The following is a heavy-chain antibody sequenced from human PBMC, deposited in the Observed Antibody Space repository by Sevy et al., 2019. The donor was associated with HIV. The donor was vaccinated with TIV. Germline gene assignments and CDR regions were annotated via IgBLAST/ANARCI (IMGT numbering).Heavy chain of an antibody. J-gene: IGHJ4*02. CDR2: FDRTDIT. Sequence: GGSLRLSCEASGFTLSSYTMNWVRQSPEKGLEWVATFDRTDITHYADSVKGRFIISRDTAKNSLFLQMNSLRDDDTAMYFCVRDERAIASHFDYWGRGTQVTVSS. CDR1: GFTLSSYT. D-gene: IGHD2-21*01. V-gene: IGHV3-48*02. CDR3: VRDERAIASHFDY.